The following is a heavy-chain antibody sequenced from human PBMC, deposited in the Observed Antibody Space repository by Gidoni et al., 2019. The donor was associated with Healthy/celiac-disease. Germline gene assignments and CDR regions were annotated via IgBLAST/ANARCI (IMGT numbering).Heavy chain of an antibody. Sequence: WIRQPPGKALEWLALIYWNDDKRYSPSLKSRLTITKDPSKNQVVLTMTNMDPVDTATYYCAHAASLAVAGYYYHYGMDVWGQGTTVTVSS. D-gene: IGHD6-19*01. J-gene: IGHJ6*02. CDR3: AHAASLAVAGYYYHYGMDV. V-gene: IGHV2-5*01. CDR2: IYWNDDK.